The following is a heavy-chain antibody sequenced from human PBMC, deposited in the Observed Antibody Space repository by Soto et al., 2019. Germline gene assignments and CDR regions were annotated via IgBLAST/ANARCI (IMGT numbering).Heavy chain of an antibody. CDR3: ASLGLRYFDWLLSIPPRDYYYGMDV. Sequence: PGGSLRLSCAASGFTFSSYAMSWVRQAPGKGLEWVSAISGSGGSTYYADSVKGRFTISRDNSKNTLYLQMNSLRAEDTAVYYCASLGLRYFDWLLSIPPRDYYYGMDVWGQGTTVTVSS. CDR1: GFTFSSYA. V-gene: IGHV3-23*01. J-gene: IGHJ6*02. D-gene: IGHD3-9*01. CDR2: ISGSGGST.